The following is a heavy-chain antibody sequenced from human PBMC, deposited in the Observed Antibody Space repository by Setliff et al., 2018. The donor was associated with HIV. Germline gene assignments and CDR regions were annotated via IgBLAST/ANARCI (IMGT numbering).Heavy chain of an antibody. CDR2: VNHSGDT. J-gene: IGHJ4*01. D-gene: IGHD6-13*01. CDR3: VRGRDYGSSWSRPFYFDF. CDR1: GGSFSGYY. Sequence: SETLSLTCAVYGGSFSGYYWSWIRRSPGKDLEWIGEVNHSGDTTYNPSLKSRVTMSVDTSKNQFSLELSSLTSADTAIYYCVRGRDYGSSWSRPFYFDFWGHGNLVTVSS. V-gene: IGHV4-34*01.